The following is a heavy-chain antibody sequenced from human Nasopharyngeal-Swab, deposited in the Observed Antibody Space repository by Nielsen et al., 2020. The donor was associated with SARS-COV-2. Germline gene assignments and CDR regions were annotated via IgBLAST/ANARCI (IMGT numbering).Heavy chain of an antibody. V-gene: IGHV1-69*01. J-gene: IGHJ6*02. CDR3: ARAITYYYDGSGSPSYGLDV. CDR2: LIPVFGTT. Sequence: WVRQAPGQGLERAGGLIPVFGTTHYAQKFQDRLRVTADASTDTAYMELSSLRSDDTAVYYCARAITYYYDGSGSPSYGLDVWGQGTTVTVSS. D-gene: IGHD3-22*01.